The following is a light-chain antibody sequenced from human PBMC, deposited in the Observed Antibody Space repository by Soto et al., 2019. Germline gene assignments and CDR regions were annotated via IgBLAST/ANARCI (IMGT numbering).Light chain of an antibody. CDR2: EGT. CDR3: CSSAGDSTFVV. Sequence: QSALTQPASVSGSPGQSITISCTGTSSYVGTYTLVSWYQHHPGKAPKLMIYEGTKRPSGVSNRFSGSKSGSTASLTISGLQAEDEADYYCCSSAGDSTFVVFGGGTKLTVL. CDR1: SSYVGTYTL. J-gene: IGLJ3*02. V-gene: IGLV2-23*03.